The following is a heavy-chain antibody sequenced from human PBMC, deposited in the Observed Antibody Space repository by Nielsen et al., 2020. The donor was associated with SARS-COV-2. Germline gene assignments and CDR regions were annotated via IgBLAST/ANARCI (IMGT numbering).Heavy chain of an antibody. CDR1: GYTFTSYA. D-gene: IGHD6-19*01. CDR3: ARDMPYSSRYYYYYGMDV. J-gene: IGHJ6*02. V-gene: IGHV1-3*01. Sequence: ASVKVSCKASGYTFTSYAMHWVRQAPGQRLEWMGWINAGNGNTNYAQKRQGRVTMTTDTSTSTAYMELRSLRSDDTAVYYCARDMPYSSRYYYYYGMDVWGQGTTVTVSS. CDR2: INAGNGNT.